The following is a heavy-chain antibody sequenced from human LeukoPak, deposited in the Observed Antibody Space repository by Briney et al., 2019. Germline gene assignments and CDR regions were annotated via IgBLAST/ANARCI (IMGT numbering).Heavy chain of an antibody. CDR3: ARHYDTLTGAPSYYYGMDV. CDR1: GFTFSSYW. Sequence: GGSLRLSCAASGFTFSSYWMSWVRQAPGKGLEWVANIKQDGSEKYYVDSVKGRFTISRDNAKNSLYLQMNSLRAEDTAVYYCARHYDTLTGAPSYYYGMDVWGQGTTVTVSS. D-gene: IGHD3-9*01. CDR2: IKQDGSEK. J-gene: IGHJ6*02. V-gene: IGHV3-7*01.